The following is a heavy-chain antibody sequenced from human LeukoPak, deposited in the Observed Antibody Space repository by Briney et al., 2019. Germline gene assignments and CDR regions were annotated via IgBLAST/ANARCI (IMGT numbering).Heavy chain of an antibody. J-gene: IGHJ5*02. V-gene: IGHV4-34*01. CDR2: INHSGST. CDR3: AREGLQRNWFDP. CDR1: GGSFSGYY. D-gene: IGHD2-15*01. Sequence: SETLSLTCAVYGGSFSGYYWSWIRQPPGKGLEWIGEINHSGSTNYNPSLKSRVSISVDTSKNQFSLKLSSVTAADTAVYYCAREGLQRNWFDPWGQGTLVTVSS.